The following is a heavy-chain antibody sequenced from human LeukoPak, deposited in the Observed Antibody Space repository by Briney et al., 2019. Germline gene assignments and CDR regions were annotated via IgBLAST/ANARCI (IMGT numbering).Heavy chain of an antibody. CDR2: IYHSGST. D-gene: IGHD3-22*01. V-gene: IGHV4-4*02. CDR1: GGSISSSNW. J-gene: IGHJ4*02. CDR3: ARKSVGRLEVITSPFDY. Sequence: PSGTLSLTCAVSGGSISSSNWWSWVRQPPGKGLEWIGEIYHSGSTNYNPSLKSRVTISVDKSKNQFSLKLSSVTAADTAVYYCARKSVGRLEVITSPFDYWGQGTLVTVSS.